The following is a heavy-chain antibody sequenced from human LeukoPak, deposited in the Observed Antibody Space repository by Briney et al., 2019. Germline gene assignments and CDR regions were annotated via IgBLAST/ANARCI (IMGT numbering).Heavy chain of an antibody. Sequence: SETLSLTCTVSGGSISSYYWSWIRQPPGKGLEWIGYIYYSGSTNYNPSLKSRVTISVDTSKNQFSLKLSSVTAADTAVYYYAGTHQWIQLWPYYFDYWGQGTLVTVSS. J-gene: IGHJ4*02. CDR2: IYYSGST. D-gene: IGHD5-18*01. CDR3: AGTHQWIQLWPYYFDY. CDR1: GGSISSYY. V-gene: IGHV4-59*08.